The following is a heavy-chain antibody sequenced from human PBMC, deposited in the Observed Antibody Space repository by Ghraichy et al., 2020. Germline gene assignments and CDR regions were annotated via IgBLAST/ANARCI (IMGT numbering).Heavy chain of an antibody. Sequence: GESLNISCKGSGYSFTSYWIGWVRQMPGKGLEWMGIIYPGDSDTRYSPSFQGQVTISADKSISTAYLQWSSLKASDTAMYYCARRLRMKQNWFDPWGQGTLVTVSS. D-gene: IGHD3-16*01. CDR2: IYPGDSDT. V-gene: IGHV5-51*01. J-gene: IGHJ5*02. CDR3: ARRLRMKQNWFDP. CDR1: GYSFTSYW.